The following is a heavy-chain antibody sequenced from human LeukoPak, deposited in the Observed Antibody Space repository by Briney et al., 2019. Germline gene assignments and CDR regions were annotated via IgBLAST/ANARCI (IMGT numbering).Heavy chain of an antibody. CDR3: ARDGPPGYSSSLYAFDI. CDR2: IYYSGST. D-gene: IGHD6-13*01. V-gene: IGHV4-59*01. J-gene: IGHJ3*02. CDR1: GGSISSYY. Sequence: SETLSLTCTVSGGSISSYYWSWIRQPPGKGLEWIGYIYYSGSTNYNPSLKSRVTISVDTSKNQFSLKLSSVTAADTAVYYCARDGPPGYSSSLYAFDIWGQGTMVTVSS.